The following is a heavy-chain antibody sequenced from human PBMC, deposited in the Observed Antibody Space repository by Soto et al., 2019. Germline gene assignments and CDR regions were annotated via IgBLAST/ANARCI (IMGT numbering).Heavy chain of an antibody. Sequence: GGSLRLSCAASGFTFSSNDMTLVRQARGKGLEWVYNIDGTSTFSNYADSVEGRFTICRDNSRNTVYLQMNSLRADDTAVYYCAKNSGWFTAWGQGTLVTVSS. CDR1: GFTFSSND. CDR3: AKNSGWFTA. D-gene: IGHD6-19*01. V-gene: IGHV3-23*05. J-gene: IGHJ5*02. CDR2: IDGTSTFS.